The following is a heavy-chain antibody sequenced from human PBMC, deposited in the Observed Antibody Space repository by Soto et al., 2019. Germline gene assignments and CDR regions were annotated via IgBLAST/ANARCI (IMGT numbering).Heavy chain of an antibody. J-gene: IGHJ4*02. CDR3: ARDGSFDY. V-gene: IGHV3-66*01. Sequence: EVQLVESGGGLVQPGGSLRLSCAASGFTVSSNSMSWVRQAPGKGLEWVSVIYSGGSTYYADSVKGRFTISRDKSKNTLHLQMNSLRAEDTAVYYCARDGSFDYWGQGTLVTVSS. CDR2: IYSGGST. CDR1: GFTVSSNS.